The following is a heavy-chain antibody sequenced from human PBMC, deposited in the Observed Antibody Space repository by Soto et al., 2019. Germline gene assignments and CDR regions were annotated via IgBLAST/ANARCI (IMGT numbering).Heavy chain of an antibody. D-gene: IGHD2-15*01. CDR2: ISFDGTNA. CDR3: AKVKISAFGSFDY. V-gene: IGHV3-30*18. CDR1: GVIFSSYA. Sequence: QVQLVESGGGVVQPGRSLRLSCATSGVIFSSYAMHWFRQATGKGLEWVALISFDGTNAYYADSVQGRFTISRDNSENTLYLQMHSLRSEDTAAYYCAKVKISAFGSFDYWGQGTLVTVSS. J-gene: IGHJ4*02.